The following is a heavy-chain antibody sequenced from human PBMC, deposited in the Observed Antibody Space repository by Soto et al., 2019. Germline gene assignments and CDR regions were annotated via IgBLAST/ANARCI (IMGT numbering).Heavy chain of an antibody. J-gene: IGHJ4*02. CDR3: ARRDRSGFSYWLDY. D-gene: IGHD3-22*01. V-gene: IGHV4-38-2*01. CDR1: GYSISSGYY. Sequence: PSETLSLTCAVSGYSISSGYYWGWIRQPPGKGLEWIGNIHLSGTTYYNPSLKSRVTISVDTSKSQFSLKLSSVTAADTAVYYCARRDRSGFSYWLDYWGQGTLVTVSS. CDR2: IHLSGTT.